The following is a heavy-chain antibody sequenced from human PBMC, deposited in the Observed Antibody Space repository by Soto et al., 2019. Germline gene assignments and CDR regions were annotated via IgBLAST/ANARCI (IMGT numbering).Heavy chain of an antibody. Sequence: QVQLQESGPGLVKPSGTLSLTCAVSGGSISSSNWWSWVRQPPGKGREWIGEIYHSGNTNYNPSLRSRVTMAVDKSRNQFSLKLSSVTAADAGVYYCGRGWGEGRGGYWGQGTLGTVSS. V-gene: IGHV4-4*02. CDR2: IYHSGNT. CDR3: GRGWGEGRGGY. D-gene: IGHD3-10*01. CDR1: GGSISSSNW. J-gene: IGHJ4*02.